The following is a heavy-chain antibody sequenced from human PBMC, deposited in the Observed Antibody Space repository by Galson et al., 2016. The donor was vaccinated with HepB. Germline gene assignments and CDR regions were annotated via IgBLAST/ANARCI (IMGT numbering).Heavy chain of an antibody. CDR1: GFTVSNNY. CDR2: IYSGGST. J-gene: IGHJ5*02. V-gene: IGHV3-66*01. Sequence: LRLSCAASGFTVSNNYMRWVRQAPGKGLEWVSLIYSGGSTYYADSVKGRFTISRDSSQNTLYLQMNSLRAEDTAVYYCARNRHCSGGSCYGAWGQGTLVTVSS. CDR3: ARNRHCSGGSCYGA. D-gene: IGHD2-15*01.